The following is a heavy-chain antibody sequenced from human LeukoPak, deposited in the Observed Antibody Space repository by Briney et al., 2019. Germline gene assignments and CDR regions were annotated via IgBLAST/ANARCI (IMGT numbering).Heavy chain of an antibody. CDR2: ISYDGSNK. V-gene: IGHV3-30-3*01. CDR1: GFTFSSYA. J-gene: IGHJ4*02. Sequence: GGSLRLSCAASGFTFSSYAMHWVRQAPGKGLEWVAVISYDGSNKYYADSVKGRFTISRDNSKNTLYLQMNSLRAEDTAVYYCARDPGAGTMGYFDYWGQGTLVTVSS. D-gene: IGHD1-26*01. CDR3: ARDPGAGTMGYFDY.